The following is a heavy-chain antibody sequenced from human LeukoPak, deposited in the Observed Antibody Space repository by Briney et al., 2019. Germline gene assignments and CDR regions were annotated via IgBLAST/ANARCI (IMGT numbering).Heavy chain of an antibody. J-gene: IGHJ4*02. CDR2: IYYSGST. CDR3: ARVPYSSSWYVGQIDY. V-gene: IGHV4-61*01. Sequence: SETLSLTCTVSGGSVSSGSYYWSWIRRPPGKGLEWIGYIYYSGSTNYNPSLKSRVTISVDTSKNQFSLKLSSVTAADTAVYYCARVPYSSSWYVGQIDYWGQGTLVTVSS. D-gene: IGHD6-13*01. CDR1: GGSVSSGSYY.